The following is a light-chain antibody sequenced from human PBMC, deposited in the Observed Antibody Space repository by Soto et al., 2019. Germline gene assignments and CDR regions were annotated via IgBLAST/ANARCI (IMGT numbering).Light chain of an antibody. Sequence: ILLTHSPGILSVSPGEIATLSCSASLSVTSNYLAWYQQKPGQAPRLLIYGASSRATGIPDRFSGSGSGTDFTLTISRLEPEDFAVYHCQQYGSSPPLSFGGGTKVDIK. CDR2: GAS. V-gene: IGKV3-20*01. CDR3: QQYGSSPPLS. J-gene: IGKJ4*01. CDR1: LSVTSNY.